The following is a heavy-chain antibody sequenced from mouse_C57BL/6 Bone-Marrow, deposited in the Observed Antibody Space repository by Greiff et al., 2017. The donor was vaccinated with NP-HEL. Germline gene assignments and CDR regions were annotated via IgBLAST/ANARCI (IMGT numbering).Heavy chain of an antibody. V-gene: IGHV14-3*01. J-gene: IGHJ1*03. Sequence: VQLQQSVAELVRPGASVKLSCTASGFNIQNTYMHWVKQRPEQGLEWIGRIDPANGNTKDAPKFQGKATIPADTYSNTADLQISSLTSEDTAIYYCARSHYGSTFNVWGTGTTVTVSS. CDR3: ARSHYGSTFNV. CDR2: IDPANGNT. D-gene: IGHD1-1*01. CDR1: GFNIQNTY.